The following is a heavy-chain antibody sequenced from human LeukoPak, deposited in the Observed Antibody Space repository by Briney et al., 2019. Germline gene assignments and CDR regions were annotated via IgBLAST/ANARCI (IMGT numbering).Heavy chain of an antibody. V-gene: IGHV3-74*01. CDR1: GFTFSSYW. CDR3: ATAPMSGYTYTLGY. D-gene: IGHD5-18*01. Sequence: GSLRLSCAASGFTFSSYWIHCVRQDPGKGLVWVSRINSDGSTTSYADSVKGRFTISRDNAKNTLYLQMNSLRAEDTAVYYCATAPMSGYTYTLGYWGQGTLVTVSS. J-gene: IGHJ4*02. CDR2: INSDGSTT.